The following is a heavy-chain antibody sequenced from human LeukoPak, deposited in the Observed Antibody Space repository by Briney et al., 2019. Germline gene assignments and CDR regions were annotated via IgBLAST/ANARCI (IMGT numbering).Heavy chain of an antibody. CDR3: ASAYDSSGYDY. Sequence: SETLSLTCTVSGGSISSYYWSWIRQPAGKGLEWIGRIYTSGSTNYNPSLKSRVTMSVDTSKNQFPLKLSSVTAAETVVYYRASAYDSSGYDYWGQGTLVTVSS. D-gene: IGHD3-22*01. CDR2: IYTSGST. V-gene: IGHV4-4*07. J-gene: IGHJ4*02. CDR1: GGSISSYY.